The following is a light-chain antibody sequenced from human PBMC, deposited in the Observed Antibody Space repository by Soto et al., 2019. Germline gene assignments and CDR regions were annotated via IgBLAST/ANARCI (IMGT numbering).Light chain of an antibody. J-gene: IGLJ2*01. CDR2: ANS. Sequence: QSALTQPPSVSGAPGQRVTISCTGSSSNIGSRYDVHWYQQLPGTAPKLLIYANSNRPSGVPDRFSGSKSGTSASLAISGLQTEDEADYYCQSYDSNLSGVVFGGGTKLTVL. CDR1: SSNIGSRYD. V-gene: IGLV1-40*01. CDR3: QSYDSNLSGVV.